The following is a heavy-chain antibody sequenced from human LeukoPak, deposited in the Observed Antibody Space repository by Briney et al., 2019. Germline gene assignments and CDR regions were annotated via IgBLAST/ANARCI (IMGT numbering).Heavy chain of an antibody. J-gene: IGHJ4*02. Sequence: HPGGSLRLSCAASGFTFSSYAMSWVRQAPGKGLEWVSAISGSGGSTYYADSVKGRFTISRDNSKNTLYLQMNSLRAEDTAVYYCAKDLSASITVYYFDYWGQGTLVTVSS. D-gene: IGHD5-12*01. V-gene: IGHV3-23*01. CDR3: AKDLSASITVYYFDY. CDR2: ISGSGGST. CDR1: GFTFSSYA.